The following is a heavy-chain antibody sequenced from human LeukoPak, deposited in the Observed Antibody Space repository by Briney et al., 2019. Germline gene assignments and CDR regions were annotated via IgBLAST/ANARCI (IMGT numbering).Heavy chain of an antibody. CDR3: ARNIIGGGYYFDY. Sequence: GGSLRLSCAASGFTFSSYAMSWVRQAPGKGLEWVSAISGSGGSTYYADSVKGRFTISRDNSKNTLFLQMNSLRAEDTAVYSCARNIIGGGYYFDYWGQGTLVTVSS. CDR2: ISGSGGST. CDR1: GFTFSSYA. D-gene: IGHD3-10*01. J-gene: IGHJ4*02. V-gene: IGHV3-23*01.